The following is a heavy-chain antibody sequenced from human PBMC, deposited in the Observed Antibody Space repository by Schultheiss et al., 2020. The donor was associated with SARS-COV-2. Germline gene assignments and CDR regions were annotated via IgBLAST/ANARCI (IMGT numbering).Heavy chain of an antibody. D-gene: IGHD3-10*01. CDR1: GGSFSGYY. CDR2: INHSGST. CDR3: ARAVKVTMVRGVRYYFDY. V-gene: IGHV4-34*01. Sequence: SETLSLTCAVYGGSFSGYYWSWIRQPPGKGLEWIGEINHSGSTNYNPSLKSRVTMSVDTSKNQFSLKLSSVTAADTAVYYCARAVKVTMVRGVRYYFDYWGQGTLVTVSS. J-gene: IGHJ4*02.